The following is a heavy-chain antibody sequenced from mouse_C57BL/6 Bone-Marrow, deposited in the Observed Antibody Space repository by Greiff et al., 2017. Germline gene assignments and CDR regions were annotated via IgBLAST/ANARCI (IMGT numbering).Heavy chain of an antibody. CDR2: IDPENGDT. D-gene: IGHD1-1*01. Sequence: EVKLQESGAELVRPGASVKLSCTASGFNFKDDYMHWVKQRPEQGLEWIGWIDPENGDTEYASKFQGKATITADTSSNTAYLQLSSLTSEDTAVYYCTGTVEGGMDYWGQGTSVTVSS. V-gene: IGHV14-4*01. J-gene: IGHJ4*01. CDR1: GFNFKDDY. CDR3: TGTVEGGMDY.